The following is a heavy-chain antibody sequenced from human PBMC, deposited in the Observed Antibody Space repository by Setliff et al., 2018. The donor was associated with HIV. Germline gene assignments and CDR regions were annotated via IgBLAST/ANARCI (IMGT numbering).Heavy chain of an antibody. D-gene: IGHD6-19*01. Sequence: GASVKVSCKASGYTFTNYFVHWVRQAPGQGLEWMGIIDPSGGSTNYAQKFQGRLTMTSDTSTSTVYMELSSLRSEDTAVYYCARAVSEWRQWLVLEWFDPWGQGTLVTVSS. J-gene: IGHJ5*02. CDR3: ARAVSEWRQWLVLEWFDP. CDR1: GYTFTNYF. V-gene: IGHV1-46*01. CDR2: IDPSGGST.